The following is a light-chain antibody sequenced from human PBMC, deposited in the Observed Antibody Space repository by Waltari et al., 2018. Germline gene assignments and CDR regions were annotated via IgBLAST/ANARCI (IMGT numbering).Light chain of an antibody. Sequence: QAALTHPRPGSRSPGWSVTLSCARHVTAVGGSKYLALYQQPPGKAPKLVIYDVTPRPSGVPDRFSVSKSGNTASLTISGLQAEDEADYYCCSYARSPSWLFGAGTKLTVL. J-gene: IGLJ3*02. CDR1: VTAVGGSKY. V-gene: IGLV2-11*01. CDR3: CSYARSPSWL. CDR2: DVT.